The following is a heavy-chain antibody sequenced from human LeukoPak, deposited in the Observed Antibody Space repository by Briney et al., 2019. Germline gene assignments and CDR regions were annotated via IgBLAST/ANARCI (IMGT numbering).Heavy chain of an antibody. CDR1: GGSISSTNW. CDR3: AKRPDCRSPSCPTFDD. V-gene: IGHV4-4*02. Sequence: SGTLSLTCVVSGGSISSTNWWNWVRQPPGKGLEWIGQIYHSWSTTYNPSLRSRLTILVDKSKNQFSLKLNSVNAAATAVYYCAKRPDCRSPSCPTFDDWGKGTLVTVS. J-gene: IGHJ4*02. D-gene: IGHD2-2*01. CDR2: IYHSWST.